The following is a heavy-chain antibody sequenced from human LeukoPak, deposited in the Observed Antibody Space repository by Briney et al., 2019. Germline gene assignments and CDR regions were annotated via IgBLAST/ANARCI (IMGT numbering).Heavy chain of an antibody. Sequence: PSETLSLTCTFSGGSISSYYWSWIRQPAGKGLEWIGRIYTSGSTNYNPSLKSRVTMSVDTSKNQFSLKLSSVTAADTAVYYCARALEYCSSTSCYGGVTNWFDPWGQGTLVTVSS. CDR1: GGSISSYY. V-gene: IGHV4-4*07. J-gene: IGHJ5*02. CDR2: IYTSGST. D-gene: IGHD2-2*01. CDR3: ARALEYCSSTSCYGGVTNWFDP.